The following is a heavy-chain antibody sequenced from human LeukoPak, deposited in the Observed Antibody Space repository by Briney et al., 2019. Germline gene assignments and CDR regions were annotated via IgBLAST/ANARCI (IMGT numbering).Heavy chain of an antibody. Sequence: PSETLSLTCTVSGGSISSGDYYWSWIRQPPGKGLEWIGYIYYSGSTYYNPSLKSRVTISVDTSKNQFSLKLSSVTAADTAVYYCARGHPRTYYYDSSCYHPADAFDICGQGTMVTVSS. CDR2: IYYSGST. CDR1: GGSISSGDYY. J-gene: IGHJ3*02. CDR3: ARGHPRTYYYDSSCYHPADAFDI. V-gene: IGHV4-30-4*01. D-gene: IGHD3-22*01.